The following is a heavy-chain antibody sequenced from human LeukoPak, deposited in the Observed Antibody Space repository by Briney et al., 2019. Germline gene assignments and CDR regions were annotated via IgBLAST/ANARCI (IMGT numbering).Heavy chain of an antibody. D-gene: IGHD6-19*01. CDR2: INPSGGST. J-gene: IGHJ4*02. CDR3: ARVGSIAVAGTHFDY. Sequence: ASVKVSCKASGYTFTGYYMHWVRQAPGQGLEWMGIINPSGGSTSYAQKFQGRVTMTRDTSTSTVYMELSSLRSKDTAVYYCARVGSIAVAGTHFDYWGQGTPVTVSS. CDR1: GYTFTGYY. V-gene: IGHV1-46*01.